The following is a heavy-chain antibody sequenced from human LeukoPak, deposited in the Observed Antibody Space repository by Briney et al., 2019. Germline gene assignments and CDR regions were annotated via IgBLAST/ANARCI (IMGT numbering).Heavy chain of an antibody. D-gene: IGHD5-18*01. V-gene: IGHV1-24*01. CDR2: FDPENGET. CDR1: GYTFTSYD. J-gene: IGHJ4*02. CDR3: ATGGSRVQLWILAGWYYFDN. Sequence: ASVKVSCKASGYTFTSYDINWVRQAPGKGLEWMGGFDPENGETIYAQKFQGRVTMTEDTSTDTVYMELSSLRSEDTAVYYCATGGSRVQLWILAGWYYFDNWGQGTLVTVSS.